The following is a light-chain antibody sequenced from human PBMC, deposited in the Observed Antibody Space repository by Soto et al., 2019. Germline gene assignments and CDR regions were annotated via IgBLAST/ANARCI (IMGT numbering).Light chain of an antibody. J-gene: IGKJ2*01. CDR1: QSINSE. CDR3: QQGRDSPLT. V-gene: IGKV3-15*01. CDR2: CPS. Sequence: EIVMTQSPATLSLSPGERASLSCRASQSINSELAWYQQKPVQPPSRLIYCPSTRATGVPARFPGRESGSEFTLTISRLKSEDFAVYDCQQGRDSPLTFGHGTSLE.